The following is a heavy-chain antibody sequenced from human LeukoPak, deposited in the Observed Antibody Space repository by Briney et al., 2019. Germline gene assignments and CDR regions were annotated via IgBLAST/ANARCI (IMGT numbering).Heavy chain of an antibody. CDR2: TYYRGST. Sequence: SETLSLTCTVSGGSISSYYWSWIRQPPGKGLEWIGSTYYRGSTNYNPSLKSRATISADTSKNQFSLRLSSVTAADTAVFYCARESTGFCSGGSCYYYYGMDVWGQGTTVTVSS. V-gene: IGHV4-59*01. J-gene: IGHJ6*02. CDR3: ARESTGFCSGGSCYYYYGMDV. CDR1: GGSISSYY. D-gene: IGHD2-15*01.